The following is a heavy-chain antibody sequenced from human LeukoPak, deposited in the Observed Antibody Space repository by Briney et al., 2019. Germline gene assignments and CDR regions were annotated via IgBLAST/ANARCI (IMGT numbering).Heavy chain of an antibody. J-gene: IGHJ4*02. CDR3: ARVGVTGTTVFDY. CDR1: GGTFSSYA. V-gene: IGHV1-69*05. CDR2: IIPIFGTA. D-gene: IGHD1-7*01. Sequence: SVKASCKASGGTFSSYAISWVRQAPGQGLEWMGGIIPIFGTANYAQKFQGRVTITTDESTSTAYMELSSLRSEDTAVYYCARVGVTGTTVFDYWGQGTLVTVSS.